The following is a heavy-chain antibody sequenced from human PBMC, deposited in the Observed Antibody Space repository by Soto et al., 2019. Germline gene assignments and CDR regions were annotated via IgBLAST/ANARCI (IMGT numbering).Heavy chain of an antibody. CDR2: IDYSGST. CDR3: ASPPLYCGGDCYYVY. V-gene: IGHV4-59*01. Sequence: SETLSLTCTVSGGSISSFYWNWIRQPPGKGLEWIGYIDYSGSTRYNPSLKSRVTISVDTSTNQFSLKLRSVTAADSAVYYCASPPLYCGGDCYYVYWGQGTLVTVSS. CDR1: GGSISSFY. D-gene: IGHD2-21*02. J-gene: IGHJ4*02.